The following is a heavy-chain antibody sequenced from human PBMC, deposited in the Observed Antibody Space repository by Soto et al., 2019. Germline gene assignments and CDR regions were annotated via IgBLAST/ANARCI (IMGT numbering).Heavy chain of an antibody. D-gene: IGHD2-15*01. V-gene: IGHV5-51*01. CDR3: VRRCGKIASSVGPRSFDS. CDR2: IYPRDSDT. J-gene: IGHJ4*02. CDR1: GYTFTNYW. Sequence: GESLKISCEASGYTFTNYWIGWVRQMPGTGLEWMGIIYPRDSDTRYSPSFQDQVTMSVDKSTGTAYLQWSSLKASDTATYYCVRRCGKIASSVGPRSFDSWGQGTMVTVSS.